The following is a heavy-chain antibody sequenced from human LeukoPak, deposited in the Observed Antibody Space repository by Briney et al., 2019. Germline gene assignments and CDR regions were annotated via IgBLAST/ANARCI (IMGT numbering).Heavy chain of an antibody. D-gene: IGHD2-21*02. CDR1: GYSFTSYW. Sequence: GESLKISCKGSGYSFTSYWIGWVRQMPGKGLEWMGIIYPGDSDTRYSPSFQGQVTISADKSISTAYLQWSSLKASDTALYYCARLPYCGGDCFPNWFDPWGQGTLVTVSS. V-gene: IGHV5-51*01. J-gene: IGHJ5*02. CDR2: IYPGDSDT. CDR3: ARLPYCGGDCFPNWFDP.